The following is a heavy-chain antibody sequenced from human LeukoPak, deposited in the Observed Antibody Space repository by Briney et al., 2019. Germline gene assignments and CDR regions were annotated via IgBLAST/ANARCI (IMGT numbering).Heavy chain of an antibody. CDR3: AREGFSYSGWYSAFDI. V-gene: IGHV3-53*04. Sequence: GGSLRLSCAASGFTFSDYEMNWVRQAPGKGLEWVSVIYSGGSTYYADSVKGRFTISRHNSKNTLYLQMNSLRAEDTAVYYCAREGFSYSGWYSAFDIWGQGTMVTVSS. CDR2: IYSGGST. D-gene: IGHD6-19*01. J-gene: IGHJ3*02. CDR1: GFTFSDYE.